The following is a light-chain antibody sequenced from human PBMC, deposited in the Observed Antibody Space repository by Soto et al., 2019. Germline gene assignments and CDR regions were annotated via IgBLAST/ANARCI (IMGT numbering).Light chain of an antibody. CDR3: QQYTSWPPLT. CDR2: GAS. V-gene: IGKV3-15*01. CDR1: QSVSIN. Sequence: EIVLTQSPATLSVSPGERATLSCRASQSVSINLAWYQQKPGQVPRLLIYGASTRANGIPARFSGSGSGTEFTLTISSLQSEDFAVYYCQQYTSWPPLTFGGGTKVDIK. J-gene: IGKJ4*01.